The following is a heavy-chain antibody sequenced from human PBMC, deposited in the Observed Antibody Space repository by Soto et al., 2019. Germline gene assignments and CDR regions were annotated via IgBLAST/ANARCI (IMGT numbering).Heavy chain of an antibody. CDR2: IYYSGST. J-gene: IGHJ4*02. CDR3: ARIDFWSGYYTSNVNHFDY. V-gene: IGHV4-30-4*01. Sequence: SETLSLTCTVSGGSTSSGDYYWSWIRQPPGKGLEWIGYIYYSGSTYYNPSLKSRVTISVDTSKNQFSLKLSSVTAADTAVYYCARIDFWSGYYTSNVNHFDYSGQGTLVTVSS. CDR1: GGSTSSGDYY. D-gene: IGHD3-3*01.